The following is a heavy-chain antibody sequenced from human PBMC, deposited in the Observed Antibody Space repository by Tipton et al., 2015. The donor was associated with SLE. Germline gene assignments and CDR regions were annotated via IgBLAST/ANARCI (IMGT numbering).Heavy chain of an antibody. D-gene: IGHD1-7*01. CDR1: AGSITSSSYY. CDR3: ARLKGRLELPGYHYYMDV. CDR2: IYHSGST. V-gene: IGHV4-39*01. Sequence: TLSLTCTVSAGSITSSSYYWAWLRQPPRKGLEWIGTIYHSGSTYYNPSLKSRVTISVDTSKNQFSLKLRSVTAADTAVYYCARLKGRLELPGYHYYMDVWGKGTTVTVSS. J-gene: IGHJ6*03.